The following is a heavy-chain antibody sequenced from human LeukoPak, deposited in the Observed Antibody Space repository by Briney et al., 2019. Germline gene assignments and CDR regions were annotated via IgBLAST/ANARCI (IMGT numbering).Heavy chain of an antibody. CDR2: IYDSGNT. CDR3: AREVVQGSSQGMDV. J-gene: IGHJ6*04. V-gene: IGHV4-59*11. CDR1: GGTISSHY. Sequence: PSETLSFNCTVSGGTISSHYWSWLPQPPGQGLEWLAYIYDSGNTNYNPSLKSRLSISMDTSKNQFSLNLTSVTAADTAVYYCAREVVQGSSQGMDVWGKGTTVIVSS. D-gene: IGHD2-21*01.